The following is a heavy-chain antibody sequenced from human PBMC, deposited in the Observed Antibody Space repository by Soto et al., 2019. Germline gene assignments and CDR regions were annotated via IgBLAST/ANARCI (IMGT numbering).Heavy chain of an antibody. V-gene: IGHV1-69*04. CDR2: IIPILGIA. Sequence: ASVKVSCKASGYTFTSYGISWVRQAPGQGLEWMGRIIPILGIANYAQKFQGRVTITADTSTSTAYMELSSLRSDDTAVYYCARGSLSRYFDWLPPAGYYYGMDVWGQGTTVTVSS. CDR1: GYTFTSYG. D-gene: IGHD3-9*01. CDR3: ARGSLSRYFDWLPPAGYYYGMDV. J-gene: IGHJ6*02.